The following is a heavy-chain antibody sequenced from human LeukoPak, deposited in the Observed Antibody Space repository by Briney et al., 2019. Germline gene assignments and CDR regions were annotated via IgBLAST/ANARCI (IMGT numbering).Heavy chain of an antibody. D-gene: IGHD3-10*01. CDR2: IYYSGST. CDR1: GGSISSGSYY. Sequence: PSETLSLTCTVSGGSISSGSYYWGWIRQPPGKGLEWIAKIYYSGSTYYNPSLKSRATISVDTSKNQFSLKLTSVTAADTAVYYCARHVHGSGNYYMDVWGKGTTVTVSS. CDR3: ARHVHGSGNYYMDV. V-gene: IGHV4-39*01. J-gene: IGHJ6*03.